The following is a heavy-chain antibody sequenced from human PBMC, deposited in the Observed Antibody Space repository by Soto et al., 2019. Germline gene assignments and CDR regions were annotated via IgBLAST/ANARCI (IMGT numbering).Heavy chain of an antibody. D-gene: IGHD2-21*02. J-gene: IGHJ4*02. CDR3: ARERVAYCGGDCYSTFDY. CDR2: IIPIFGTA. CDR1: GGTFSSYA. V-gene: IGHV1-69*06. Sequence: SVKVSCKASGGTFSSYAISWVRQAPGQGLEWMGGIIPIFGTANYAQKFQGRVTITADKSTSTAYMELSSLRSEDMAVYYCARERVAYCGGDCYSTFDYWGQGTLVTVSS.